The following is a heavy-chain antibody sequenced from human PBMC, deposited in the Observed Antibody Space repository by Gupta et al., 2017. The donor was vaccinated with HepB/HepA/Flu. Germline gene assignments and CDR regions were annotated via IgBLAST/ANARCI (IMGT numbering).Heavy chain of an antibody. J-gene: IGHJ4*02. CDR2: IDWDDDK. CDR1: GFSLSSSGMR. D-gene: IGHD5-12*01. CDR3: ARLRAYSGYDFDY. Sequence: VTLKESGPALVRPTQTLTLTCTFSGFSLSSSGMRVSWIRQPPGKALEWLARIDWDDDKFYSTSLKTRLTISKDTSKNQVVLTMTNMDPVDTATYFCARLRAYSGYDFDYWGQGTLVTVSS. V-gene: IGHV2-70*04.